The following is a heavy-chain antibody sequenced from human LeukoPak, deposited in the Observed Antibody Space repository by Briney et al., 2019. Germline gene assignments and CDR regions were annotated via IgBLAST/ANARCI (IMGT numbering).Heavy chain of an antibody. V-gene: IGHV3-30*03. CDR3: AGHYGDYSYWYFDL. Sequence: GRSLRLSCAASGFTFSSYGMHWVRQAPGKGLEWVAVISYDGSNKYYADSVKGRFTISRDNSKNTLYLQMNSLRAEDTAVYYCAGHYGDYSYWYFDLWGRGTLVTVSS. J-gene: IGHJ2*01. D-gene: IGHD4-17*01. CDR1: GFTFSSYG. CDR2: ISYDGSNK.